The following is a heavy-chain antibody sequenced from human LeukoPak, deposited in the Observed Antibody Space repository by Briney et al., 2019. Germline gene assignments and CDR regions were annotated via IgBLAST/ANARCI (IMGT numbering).Heavy chain of an antibody. V-gene: IGHV4-34*01. D-gene: IGHD2-2*01. Sequence: SETLSLTCAVSGGSFSNYYWTWIRQPPGKGLEWIGEINHSGTTNYSPSLKSRVTMSVDTSKNQFSLNVTSVTAADTAVYYCARRFLYCSSTSCYAFGFDPWGQGTLVTVSS. J-gene: IGHJ5*02. CDR3: ARRFLYCSSTSCYAFGFDP. CDR1: GGSFSNYY. CDR2: INHSGTT.